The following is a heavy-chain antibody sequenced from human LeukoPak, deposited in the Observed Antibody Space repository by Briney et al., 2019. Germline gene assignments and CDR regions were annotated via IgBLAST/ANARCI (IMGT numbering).Heavy chain of an antibody. J-gene: IGHJ5*02. CDR2: IWYEGSNK. V-gene: IGHV3-33*01. CDR1: GFTFSNHG. CDR3: ARDQGTSTTAPKRKGRFDP. D-gene: IGHD1-1*01. Sequence: GGSLRLSCAASGFTFSNHGMHWVRQAPGKGLEWVALIWYEGSNKEYAECVKGRFTISRDNSKNTLYLQMNRLRDEDTAVYYCARDQGTSTTAPKRKGRFDPWGQGTLVTVSS.